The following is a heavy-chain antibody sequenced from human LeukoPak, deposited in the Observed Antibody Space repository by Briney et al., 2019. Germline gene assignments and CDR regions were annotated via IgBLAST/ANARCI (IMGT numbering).Heavy chain of an antibody. D-gene: IGHD6-13*01. CDR2: ISGSGGST. J-gene: IGHJ4*02. Sequence: PGGSLRLSCAASGFTFSSYAMSWVRQAPGKGLEWVSAISGSGGSTYYADSVKGRFTISRDNSKNTLYLQMNSLRVEDTAVYYCAKQYSSSWTTSFDYWGQGTLVTVSS. V-gene: IGHV3-23*01. CDR3: AKQYSSSWTTSFDY. CDR1: GFTFSSYA.